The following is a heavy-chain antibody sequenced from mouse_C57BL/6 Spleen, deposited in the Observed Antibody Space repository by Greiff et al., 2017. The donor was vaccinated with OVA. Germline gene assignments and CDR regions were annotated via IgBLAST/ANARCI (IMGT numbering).Heavy chain of an antibody. CDR1: GYTFTSYW. V-gene: IGHV1-64*01. J-gene: IGHJ2*01. CDR2: IHPNSGST. D-gene: IGHD1-1*01. Sequence: VKLVESGAELVKPGASVKLSCKASGYTFTSYWMHWVKQRPGQGLEWIGMIHPNSGSTNYNEKFKSKATLTVDKSSSTAYMQLSSLTSEDSAVYYCAREHYCGSGGYFDYWGQGTTLTVSS. CDR3: AREHYCGSGGYFDY.